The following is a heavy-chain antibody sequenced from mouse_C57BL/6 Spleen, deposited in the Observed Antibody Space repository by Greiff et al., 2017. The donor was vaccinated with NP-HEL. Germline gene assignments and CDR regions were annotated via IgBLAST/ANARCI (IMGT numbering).Heavy chain of an antibody. D-gene: IGHD1-1*01. CDR2: INYDGSST. Sequence: EVKLMESEGGLVQPGSSMKLSCTASGFTFRDYYMAWVRQVPEKGLEWVANINYDGSSTYYLDSLKSRFIISRDNAKNILYLQISSLKSEDTATYYWARENYGRSHYFDYWGQGTTLTVSS. CDR1: GFTFRDYY. V-gene: IGHV5-16*01. CDR3: ARENYGRSHYFDY. J-gene: IGHJ2*01.